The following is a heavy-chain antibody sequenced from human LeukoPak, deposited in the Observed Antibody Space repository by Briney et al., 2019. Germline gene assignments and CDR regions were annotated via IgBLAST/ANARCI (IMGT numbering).Heavy chain of an antibody. V-gene: IGHV4-59*01. D-gene: IGHD1-1*01. CDR2: MHYSGDT. J-gene: IGHJ4*02. CDR1: GGSISSFF. Sequence: SETLSLTCTVSGGSISSFFWTWIRQPPGKGLEWIGSMHYSGDTKYNPSLKSRVSLSIDTSKQQISLRLSSVTAADTAVYYCARDLELERNRWNYFESWGQGTLVTVSS. CDR3: ARDLELERNRWNYFES.